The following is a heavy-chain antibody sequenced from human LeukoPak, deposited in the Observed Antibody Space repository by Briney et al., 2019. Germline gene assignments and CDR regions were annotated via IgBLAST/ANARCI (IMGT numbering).Heavy chain of an antibody. V-gene: IGHV3-21*01. CDR2: ISSSSSYI. J-gene: IGHJ5*02. Sequence: GGSLRLSCAASGFTFSSYSMNWVRQAPVKGLEWVSSISSSSSYIYYADSVKGRFTISRDNAKNSLYLQMNSLRAEDTAVYYCARVREQLTNNWFDPWGQGTLVTVSS. CDR3: ARVREQLTNNWFDP. CDR1: GFTFSSYS. D-gene: IGHD6-6*01.